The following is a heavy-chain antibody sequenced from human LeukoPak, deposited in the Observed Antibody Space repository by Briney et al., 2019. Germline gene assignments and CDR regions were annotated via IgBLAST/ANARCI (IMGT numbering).Heavy chain of an antibody. CDR2: ISGSGGST. Sequence: GGSLRLSCAASGFTFSSYAMSWVRQAPGKGLEWVSAISGSGGSTYYADSVKGRFAISRDNSKNTLYLQMNSLRAEDTAVYYWAKSEGIRYYFDYWGQGTLVTVSS. CDR3: AKSEGIRYYFDY. J-gene: IGHJ4*02. V-gene: IGHV3-23*01. CDR1: GFTFSSYA. D-gene: IGHD4-17*01.